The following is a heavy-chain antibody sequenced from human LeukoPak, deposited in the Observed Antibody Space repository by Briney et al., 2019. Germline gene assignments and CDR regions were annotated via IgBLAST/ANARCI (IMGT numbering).Heavy chain of an antibody. D-gene: IGHD6-19*01. CDR2: MNPNSGNT. Sequence: ASVKVSCKASGYTFTSYDINWVRQATGQGLEWMGWMNPNSGNTGYAQKFQGRVTMTRNTSISTAYMELSSLRSEDTAVYYCANSPRIAVATYYYYGMDVWGQRTTVTVSS. CDR3: ANSPRIAVATYYYYGMDV. V-gene: IGHV1-8*01. CDR1: GYTFTSYD. J-gene: IGHJ6*02.